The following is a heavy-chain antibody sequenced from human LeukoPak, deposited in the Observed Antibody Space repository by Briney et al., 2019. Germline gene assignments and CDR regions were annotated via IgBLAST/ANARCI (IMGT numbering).Heavy chain of an antibody. Sequence: GGSLRLSCAASGFTFDDYGMSWVRQAPGKGLEWVSGINWNGGSTGYADSVKGRFTISRDNAKNSLYLQMNSLRAEDTALYYFAMSPGGRHFDYWGQGTLVTVSS. CDR3: AMSPGGRHFDY. V-gene: IGHV3-20*04. J-gene: IGHJ4*02. D-gene: IGHD1-26*01. CDR1: GFTFDDYG. CDR2: INWNGGST.